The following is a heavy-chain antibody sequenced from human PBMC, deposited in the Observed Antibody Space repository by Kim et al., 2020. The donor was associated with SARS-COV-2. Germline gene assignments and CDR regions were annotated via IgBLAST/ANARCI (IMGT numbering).Heavy chain of an antibody. J-gene: IGHJ4*02. V-gene: IGHV4-59*08. CDR2: IYYSGST. Sequence: SETLSLTCTVSGGSISSYYWSWIRQPPGKGLEWIGYIYYSGSTNYNPSLKSRVTISVDTSKNQFSLKLSSVTAADTAVYYCARLSSGYSSSWYEDQDYWGQGTLVTVSS. D-gene: IGHD6-13*01. CDR1: GGSISSYY. CDR3: ARLSSGYSSSWYEDQDY.